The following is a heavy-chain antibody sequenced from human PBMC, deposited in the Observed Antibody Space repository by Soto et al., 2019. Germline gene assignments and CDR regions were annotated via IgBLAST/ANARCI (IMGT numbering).Heavy chain of an antibody. CDR2: IYPGDSDT. CDR1: GYSFTSYW. CDR3: ARLAYCGGDCYSYYYYGMDV. J-gene: IGHJ6*02. Sequence: GESLKISCKGSGYSFTSYWIGWVRQMPGKGLEWMVIIYPGDSDTRYSPSFQGQVTISADKSISTAYLQWSSLKASDTAMYYCARLAYCGGDCYSYYYYGMDVWGQGTTVTVSS. V-gene: IGHV5-51*01. D-gene: IGHD2-21*02.